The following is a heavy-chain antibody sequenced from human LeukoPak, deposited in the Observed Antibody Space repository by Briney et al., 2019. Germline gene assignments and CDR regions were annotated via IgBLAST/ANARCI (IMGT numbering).Heavy chain of an antibody. CDR1: GGSISSYY. CDR2: IYTSGST. J-gene: IGHJ4*02. D-gene: IGHD3-9*01. Sequence: SETLSLTCTVSGGSISSYYWSWIRQPAGKGLAWIGRIYTSGSTNYNPSLKSRVTMSVDTSKNQFSLKLSSVTAADTAVYYCARDVHYDILTGYSTGFDYWGQGTLVTVSS. V-gene: IGHV4-4*07. CDR3: ARDVHYDILTGYSTGFDY.